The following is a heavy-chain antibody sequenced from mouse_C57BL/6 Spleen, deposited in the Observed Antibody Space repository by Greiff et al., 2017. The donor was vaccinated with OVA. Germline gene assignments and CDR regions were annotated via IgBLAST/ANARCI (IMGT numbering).Heavy chain of an antibody. J-gene: IGHJ2*01. CDR2: IYPGDGDT. D-gene: IGHD4-1*01. CDR1: GYAFSSYW. Sequence: VQLQQSGAELVKPGASVKISCKASGYAFSSYWMNWVKQRPGKGLEWIGQIYPGDGDTTYNGKFKGKATLTADKSSSTAYMQLSSLTSEDSAVYFCARHGNWDPFDYWGQGTTLTVSS. V-gene: IGHV1-80*01. CDR3: ARHGNWDPFDY.